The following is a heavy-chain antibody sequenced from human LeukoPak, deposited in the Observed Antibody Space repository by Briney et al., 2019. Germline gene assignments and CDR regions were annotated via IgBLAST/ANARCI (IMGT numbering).Heavy chain of an antibody. CDR1: GFTFSSSA. J-gene: IGHJ4*02. D-gene: IGHD4-11*01. CDR2: VKNDGTIT. CDR3: VRDDYLTY. Sequence: GGSLRLSCAASGFTFSSSAMSWVRQAPGKGLVWVARVKNDGTITMYADSVKGRFTISRDNAKNTPYLQMNSLGAEDTAVYYCVRDDYLTYWGQGALVTVSS. V-gene: IGHV3-74*03.